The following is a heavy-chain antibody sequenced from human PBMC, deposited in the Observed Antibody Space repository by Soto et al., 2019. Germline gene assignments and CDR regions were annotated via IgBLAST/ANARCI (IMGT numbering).Heavy chain of an antibody. CDR2: INSDGSST. Sequence: GGSLRLSCAASGFTFSSYSMHWVRQAPGKGLVWVSRINSDGSSTSYADSVKGRFTISRDNAKNTLYLQMGSLRADDTAVYYCARGLKNYYGVDVWGQGTTVTVSS. J-gene: IGHJ6*02. CDR3: ARGLKNYYGVDV. CDR1: GFTFSSYS. V-gene: IGHV3-74*01.